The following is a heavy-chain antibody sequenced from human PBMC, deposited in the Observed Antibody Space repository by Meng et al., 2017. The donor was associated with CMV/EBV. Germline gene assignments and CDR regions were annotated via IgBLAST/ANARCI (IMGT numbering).Heavy chain of an antibody. CDR2: IYSGGST. V-gene: IGHV3-66*01. D-gene: IGHD1-1*01. CDR3: ARDHSGPLSH. Sequence: GQRVTSGGGLVQPGGSLRLSCAASGFTVSSNYMSWVRQAPGKGLEWVSVIYSGGSTYYADSVKGRFTISRDNSKNTLYLQMNSLRAEDTAVYYCARDHSGPLSHWGQGTLVTVSS. CDR1: GFTVSSNY. J-gene: IGHJ4*02.